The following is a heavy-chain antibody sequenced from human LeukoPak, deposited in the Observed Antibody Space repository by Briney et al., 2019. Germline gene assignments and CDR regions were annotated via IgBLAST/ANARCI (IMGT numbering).Heavy chain of an antibody. CDR1: GFTFEDYG. V-gene: IGHV3-20*04. J-gene: IGHJ3*01. CDR3: ARDHKGGDGADALDL. Sequence: GGSLRLSCAASGFTFEDYGMSWVRQGPGKALEWVSAIDRNGDSTDYADSVKGRFTISRDNAKNSLYLQMNSLRPEDTALYYCARDHKGGDGADALDLWGHRTMVTVSS. D-gene: IGHD5-24*01. CDR2: IDRNGDST.